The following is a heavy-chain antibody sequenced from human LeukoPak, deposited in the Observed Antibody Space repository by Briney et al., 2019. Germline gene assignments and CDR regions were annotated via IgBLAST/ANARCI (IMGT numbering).Heavy chain of an antibody. CDR3: ARQGYSYGSTPYYFDY. CDR1: GGSISSSSYY. Sequence: SETLSLTCTVSGGSISSSSYYWGWIRQPPGKGLEWIGSIYYSGSTYYNPSLKSRVTISIDTSKNQFSLKLTSVTAADTAVYYCARQGYSYGSTPYYFDYWGQGTLVTVSS. V-gene: IGHV4-39*01. D-gene: IGHD5-18*01. J-gene: IGHJ4*02. CDR2: IYYSGST.